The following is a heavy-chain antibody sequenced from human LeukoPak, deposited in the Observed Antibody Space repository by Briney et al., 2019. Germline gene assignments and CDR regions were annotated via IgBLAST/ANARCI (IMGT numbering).Heavy chain of an antibody. V-gene: IGHV3-23*01. CDR3: AGGAGVYYYGMDV. J-gene: IGHJ6*02. Sequence: GGSLRLSCAASGFTFSNYGLSWVRQAPGKGLKWVSAISGGGSATYYADSVKGRFTISRDNSKNTLFLQMNTLRVDDTAVYYCAGGAGVYYYGMDVWGQGTSVTVSS. CDR1: GFTFSNYG. CDR2: ISGGGSAT.